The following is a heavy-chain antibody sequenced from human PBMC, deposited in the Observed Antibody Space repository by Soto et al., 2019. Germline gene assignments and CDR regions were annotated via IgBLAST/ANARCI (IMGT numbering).Heavy chain of an antibody. Sequence: EVQLVESGGGLVQPGGSLRRSCAASGFTFSSYWMSWVRQAPGKGLEWVANIKQDGSEKYYVDSVKDRFTISRDNAKNLLYLKMNRLRAEDTAVYYCSRDLEFREYDILTGWGLRHALHSYWGQGTLFTVSS. CDR1: GFTFSSYW. CDR2: IKQDGSEK. D-gene: IGHD3-9*01. V-gene: IGHV3-7*04. J-gene: IGHJ4*02. CDR3: SRDLEFREYDILTGWGLRHALHSY.